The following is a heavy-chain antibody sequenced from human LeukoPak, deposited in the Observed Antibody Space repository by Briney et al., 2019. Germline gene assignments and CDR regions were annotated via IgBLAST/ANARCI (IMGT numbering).Heavy chain of an antibody. V-gene: IGHV1-58*02. CDR2: IVVGSGNT. Sequence: GTSVKVSCKASGFTFTSSAMQWVRQARGQRLEWIGWIVVGSGNTNYAQKFQERVTITRDMSTSTAYMELSSLRSEDTAVYYCAAVRYYDSSGYCDYWGQGTLVTVSS. CDR3: AAVRYYDSSGYCDY. D-gene: IGHD3-22*01. J-gene: IGHJ4*02. CDR1: GFTFTSSA.